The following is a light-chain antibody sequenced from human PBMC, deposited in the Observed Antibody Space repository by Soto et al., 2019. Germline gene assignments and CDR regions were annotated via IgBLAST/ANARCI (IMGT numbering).Light chain of an antibody. Sequence: MVLAQSPGTLSLFSGARATLSCRASQSVSSSYLAGYQQKPGQAPRLLIYGASSRATGIPDRFSGSGSGTDFTLTISSLEPEDFASYYCQQVNSCPLTFCGGTKV. V-gene: IGKV3-20*01. J-gene: IGKJ4*01. CDR1: QSVSSSY. CDR2: GAS. CDR3: QQVNSCPLT.